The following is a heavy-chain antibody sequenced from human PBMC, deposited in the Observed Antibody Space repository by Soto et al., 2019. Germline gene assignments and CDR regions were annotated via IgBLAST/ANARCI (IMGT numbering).Heavy chain of an antibody. V-gene: IGHV1-18*01. J-gene: IGHJ4*02. CDR1: GYTFTSYG. Sequence: QVQLVQSGAEVKQPAASVMVSCKASGYTFTSYGISWVRQAPGQGLEWMGWISAYNGNTKNAQKFPGRVTMTTDTSASTAHMELRSLGSDETAVYYFARELNYLDYWGQGALVTVSS. CDR3: ARELNYLDY. CDR2: ISAYNGNT. D-gene: IGHD3-16*01.